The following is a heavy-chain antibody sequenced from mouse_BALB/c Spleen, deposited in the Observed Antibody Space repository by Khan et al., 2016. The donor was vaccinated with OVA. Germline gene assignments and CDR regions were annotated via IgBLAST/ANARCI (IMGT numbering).Heavy chain of an antibody. J-gene: IGHJ3*01. CDR3: SSLAY. D-gene: IGHD1-1*01. V-gene: IGHV3-6*02. CDR2: ISYDGSN. Sequence: EVKLEESGPGLVKPSQSLSLTCPVTGYSITSGYYWNWIRQFPGNKLAWMGYISYDGSNNYNPSLKNRISITRDTSKNQFFLKLNSVTTVDTATYYGSSLAYWCQGTLVTVSA. CDR1: GYSITSGYY.